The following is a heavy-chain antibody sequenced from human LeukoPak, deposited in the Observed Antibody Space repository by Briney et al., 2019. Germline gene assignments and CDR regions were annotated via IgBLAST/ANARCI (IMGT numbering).Heavy chain of an antibody. CDR3: AKSIVGAFNFDY. CDR1: GFTFTSYA. CDR2: ISGSGGST. J-gene: IGHJ4*02. Sequence: PGGSLRLSCTESGFTFTSYAMSWVRQAPGKGLEWVSGISGSGGSTYYADSVKGRFTISRDNFKNTLYLQMNSLRAEDTAVYYCAKSIVGAFNFDYWGQGTLVTVSS. V-gene: IGHV3-23*01. D-gene: IGHD1-26*01.